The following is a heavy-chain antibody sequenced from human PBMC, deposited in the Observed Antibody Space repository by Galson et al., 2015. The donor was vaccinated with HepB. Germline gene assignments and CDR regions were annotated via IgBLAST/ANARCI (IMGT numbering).Heavy chain of an antibody. J-gene: IGHJ4*02. V-gene: IGHV4-39*01. CDR3: ARSDGGTAMVTLDFDY. D-gene: IGHD5-18*01. Sequence: ATLSLTCTVSGGSISSSSYYWGWIRQPPGKGLAWIGSIYYSGSTYYNPSLKSRVTISVDTSKNQFSLKLSSVTAADTAVYYCARSDGGTAMVTLDFDYWGQGTLVTVSS. CDR1: GGSISSSSYY. CDR2: IYYSGST.